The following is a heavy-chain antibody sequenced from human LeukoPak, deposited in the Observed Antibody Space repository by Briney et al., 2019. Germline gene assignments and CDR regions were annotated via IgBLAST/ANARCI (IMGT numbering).Heavy chain of an antibody. J-gene: IGHJ3*02. CDR1: GGTFSSYA. CDR2: IIPIFGIA. CDR3: ARSNIVVVLAARSSDAFDI. D-gene: IGHD2-2*01. Sequence: GASVKVSCKASGGTFSSYAISWMRQAPGQGLEWMGRIIPIFGIANYAQKFQGRVTITADKSTSTAYMELSSLRSEDTAVYYCARSNIVVVLAARSSDAFDIWGQGTMVTVSS. V-gene: IGHV1-69*04.